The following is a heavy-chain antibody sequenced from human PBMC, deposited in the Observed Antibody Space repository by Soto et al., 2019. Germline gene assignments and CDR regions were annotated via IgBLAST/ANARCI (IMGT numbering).Heavy chain of an antibody. D-gene: IGHD2-2*01. Sequence: QITLKESGPTLVKSTQTLKLTCTFSGFSLSTSGVGVGWIRQPPGTALEWLALIYWDDDKRYSPSLRSRLTITKATSKNQVVLTMTNMDPVDTATYYSAHRHSPDIVVVPAALLNWFDPWGQGTLVTVSS. V-gene: IGHV2-5*02. CDR3: AHRHSPDIVVVPAALLNWFDP. CDR1: GFSLSTSGVG. J-gene: IGHJ5*02. CDR2: IYWDDDK.